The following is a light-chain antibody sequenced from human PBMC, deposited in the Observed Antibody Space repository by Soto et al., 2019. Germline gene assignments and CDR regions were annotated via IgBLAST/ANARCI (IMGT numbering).Light chain of an antibody. CDR2: SNN. Sequence: SALTQPPSASGTPGQRVTISCSGSSSNIGSNTVNWYQQLPGTAPKLLIYSNNQRSSGVPDRFSGSKSGTSASLAISGLQSEDEADYYCAAWDDSLNGLYVFGTGTRSPS. V-gene: IGLV1-44*01. CDR3: AAWDDSLNGLYV. CDR1: SSNIGSNT. J-gene: IGLJ1*01.